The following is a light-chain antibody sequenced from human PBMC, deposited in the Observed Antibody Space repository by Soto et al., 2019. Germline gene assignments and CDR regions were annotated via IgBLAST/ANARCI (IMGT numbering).Light chain of an antibody. V-gene: IGKV3D-15*01. CDR2: GAS. J-gene: IGKJ1*01. Sequence: VFTQSPGTLSLSPGERATLSCRASQSVTGSYLAWYQQKPGQAPRLLMHGASTRTTGIPERFSGSGSGTEFTLTISSLQSEDFAVYYCQQYNNWPGTFGQGTKVDIK. CDR3: QQYNNWPGT. CDR1: QSVTGSY.